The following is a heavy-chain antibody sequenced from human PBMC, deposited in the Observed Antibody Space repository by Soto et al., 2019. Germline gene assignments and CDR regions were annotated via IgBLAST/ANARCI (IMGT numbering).Heavy chain of an antibody. V-gene: IGHV1-3*01. J-gene: IGHJ4*02. D-gene: IGHD2-2*02. CDR3: AREGLYCSSTSCYSQNPFDY. Sequence: ASVKVSCKASGYTFTSYAMHWVRQAPGQRLEWMGWINAGNGNTKYSQKFQGRVTITRDTSASTAYMEMSSLRSEDTAVYYCAREGLYCSSTSCYSQNPFDYWGQGTLVTVSS. CDR2: INAGNGNT. CDR1: GYTFTSYA.